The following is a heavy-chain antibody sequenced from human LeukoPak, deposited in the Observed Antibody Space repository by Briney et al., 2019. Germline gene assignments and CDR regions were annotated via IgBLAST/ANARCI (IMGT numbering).Heavy chain of an antibody. J-gene: IGHJ3*02. CDR3: ASGPEITHKAYFGAWAFDI. V-gene: IGHV4-59*12. CDR2: IYHSGST. CDR1: GGSISSYY. D-gene: IGHD3-10*01. Sequence: PSETLSLTCTVSGGSISSYYWSWIRQPPGKGLEWIGYIYHSGSTYYNPSLKSRVTISVDRSKNQFSLKLSSVTAADTAVYYCASGPEITHKAYFGAWAFDIWGQGTMVTVSS.